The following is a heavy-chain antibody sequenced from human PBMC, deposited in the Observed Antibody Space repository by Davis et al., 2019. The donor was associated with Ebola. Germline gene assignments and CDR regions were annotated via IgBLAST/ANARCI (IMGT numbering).Heavy chain of an antibody. CDR1: GFPFSSHW. V-gene: IGHV3-74*01. CDR3: ARISSGWSPFDY. D-gene: IGHD6-19*01. CDR2: INSDGSST. Sequence: GESLKTPCAASGFPFSSHWMHWVRQVPGKGLVWVSRINSDGSSTNYADSVRGRVTISRDNAKNTLYLQMNSLRAEDTAVYYCARISSGWSPFDYWGQGTLVTVSS. J-gene: IGHJ4*02.